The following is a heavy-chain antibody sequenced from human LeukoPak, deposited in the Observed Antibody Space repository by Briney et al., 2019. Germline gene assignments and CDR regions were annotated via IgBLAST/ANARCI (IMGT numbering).Heavy chain of an antibody. CDR3: ARGKKYFYASGQQDFDY. CDR1: DFTFSSYG. J-gene: IGHJ4*02. CDR2: IWYDGSNK. Sequence: PRGSQPLSCAASDFTFSSYGMHWVRQGPGKGLEWVSTIWYDGSNKYYADSVKGRFTISRDNPKNTLYLQMNSLRAEDTAVYYCARGKKYFYASGQQDFDYWGQGTLVTVSS. V-gene: IGHV3-33*01. D-gene: IGHD3-10*01.